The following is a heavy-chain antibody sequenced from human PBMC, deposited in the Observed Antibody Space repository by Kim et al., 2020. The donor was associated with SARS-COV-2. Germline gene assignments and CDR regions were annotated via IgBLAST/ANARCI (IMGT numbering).Heavy chain of an antibody. CDR3: ASSDPYYYYYGMDV. Sequence: TPTLKSRVTISVDTSKNQFSLKLSSVTAADTAVYYCASSDPYYYYYGMDVWGQGTTVTVSS. V-gene: IGHV4-34*01. J-gene: IGHJ6*02.